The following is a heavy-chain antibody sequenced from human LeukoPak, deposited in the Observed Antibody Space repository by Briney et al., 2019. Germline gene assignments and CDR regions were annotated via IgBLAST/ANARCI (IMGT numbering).Heavy chain of an antibody. CDR3: ASMGDFARKYYGSGSLAY. CDR2: INHSGST. CDR1: GGSYSGYY. V-gene: IGHV4-34*01. D-gene: IGHD3-10*01. Sequence: KPSETLSLTRAVYGGSYSGYYWSWIRQPPGKGLEWIGEINHSGSTNYNPSLKSRVTISVDTSKNQFSLKLSSVTAADTAVYYCASMGDFARKYYGSGSLAYWGQGTLVTVSS. J-gene: IGHJ4*02.